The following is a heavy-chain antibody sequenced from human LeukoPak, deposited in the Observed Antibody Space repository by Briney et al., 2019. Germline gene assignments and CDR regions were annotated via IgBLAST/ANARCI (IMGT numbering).Heavy chain of an antibody. D-gene: IGHD2-2*01. J-gene: IGHJ5*02. CDR2: FDPEDGET. CDR1: GYTLTELS. V-gene: IGHV1-24*01. Sequence: ASVKVSCKVSGYTLTELSMHWVRQAPGKGLEWMGGFDPEDGETIYAQKFQGRVTMTEDTSTDTAYMELSSLRSEDTAVYCCATGRVVPAAIMGVWFDPWGQGTLVTVSS. CDR3: ATGRVVPAAIMGVWFDP.